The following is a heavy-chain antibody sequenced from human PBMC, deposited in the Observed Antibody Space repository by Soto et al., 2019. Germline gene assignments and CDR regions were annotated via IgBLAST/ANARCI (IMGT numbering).Heavy chain of an antibody. CDR3: AREKDAVRGVRYTDY. Sequence: VASVKVSCKASGYTFTSYGISWVRQAPGQGLEWMGWISAYNGNTNYAQKLQGRVTMTTDTSTSTAYMELRSLRSDDTAVYYCAREKDAVRGVRYTDYWGQGTLVTVSS. J-gene: IGHJ4*02. V-gene: IGHV1-18*01. CDR1: GYTFTSYG. D-gene: IGHD3-10*01. CDR2: ISAYNGNT.